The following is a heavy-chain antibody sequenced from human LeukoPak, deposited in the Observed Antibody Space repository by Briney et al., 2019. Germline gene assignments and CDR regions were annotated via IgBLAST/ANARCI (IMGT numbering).Heavy chain of an antibody. CDR2: INHRGST. CDR1: GGSLTNYY. Sequence: SETLSLTXAVYGGSLTNYYWSWIRQPPGKGLEWIGKINHRGSTYYSPSLKSRVTISVDTSKNQFSLRLTSVTAADTAVYYCARPVYCSSTTCAGPFHIWGQGTMVTVSS. CDR3: ARPVYCSSTTCAGPFHI. J-gene: IGHJ3*02. V-gene: IGHV4-34*01. D-gene: IGHD2-2*01.